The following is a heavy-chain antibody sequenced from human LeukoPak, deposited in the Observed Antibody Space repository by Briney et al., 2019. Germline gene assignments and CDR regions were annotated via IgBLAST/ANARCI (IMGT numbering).Heavy chain of an antibody. D-gene: IGHD3-10*01. CDR1: GFTFSNYG. CDR2: ISGSSTST. V-gene: IGHV3-23*01. J-gene: IGHJ4*02. Sequence: PGGSLRLSCAASGFTFSNYGMNWVRQAPGKGLEWVASISGSSTSTYYTDSVKGRFITSRDNSKNTLYLQMNRLSAEDTALYYCAKGFMIRGAHFDSWGQGTLVIVSS. CDR3: AKGFMIRGAHFDS.